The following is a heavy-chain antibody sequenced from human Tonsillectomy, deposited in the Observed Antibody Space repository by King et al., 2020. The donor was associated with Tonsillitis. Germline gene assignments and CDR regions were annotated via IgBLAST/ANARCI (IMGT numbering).Heavy chain of an antibody. CDR3: ARPRILGSTRAAFDV. D-gene: IGHD7-27*01. J-gene: IGHJ3*01. V-gene: IGHV5-51*01. CDR2: IYPGDSDT. Sequence: QLVQSGAEVKKPGESLKISCKGSGYSFTMYWIGWVRQMPGKGLEWMGIIYPGDSDTRYSPSFQGQVTISVDKSINTAYLHWSSLKASDTAIYYCARPRILGSTRAAFDVWGQGTVVTVSS. CDR1: GYSFTMYW.